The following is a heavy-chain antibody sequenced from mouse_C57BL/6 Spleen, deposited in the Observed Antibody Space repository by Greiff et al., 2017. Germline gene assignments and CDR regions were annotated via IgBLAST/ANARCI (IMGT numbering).Heavy chain of an antibody. CDR1: GFTFNDYY. J-gene: IGHJ1*03. D-gene: IGHD4-1*02. Sequence: EVQLQQSGAELVRPGASVKLSCTASGFTFNDYYMHWVKQRPGQGLEWIGRIDPEDGDTEYDPKFQGKATMTADTSSNTAYLQLSSLTSEDAAVYYCTTCPTGPWGYYDGWGTGTTVTVSS. CDR3: TTCPTGPWGYYDG. V-gene: IGHV14-1*01. CDR2: IDPEDGDT.